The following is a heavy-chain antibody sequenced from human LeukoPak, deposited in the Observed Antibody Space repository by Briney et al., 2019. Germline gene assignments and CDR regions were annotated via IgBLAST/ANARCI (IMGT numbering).Heavy chain of an antibody. D-gene: IGHD3-9*01. CDR2: IYPGDSDT. CDR1: GYSFTSYW. Sequence: GESLKISCKGSGYSFTSYWIGWVRQMPGKGLEWMGIIYPGDSDTRYSPSFQGQVTISADKSISPAYLQWSSLKASDTAMYYCARWDYDILTGYSYYFDYWGQGTLVTVSS. V-gene: IGHV5-51*01. J-gene: IGHJ4*02. CDR3: ARWDYDILTGYSYYFDY.